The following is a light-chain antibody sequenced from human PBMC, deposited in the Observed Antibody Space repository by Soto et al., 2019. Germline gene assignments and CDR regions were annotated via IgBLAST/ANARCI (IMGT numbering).Light chain of an antibody. CDR3: QQYRDLPQT. CDR2: NSS. V-gene: IGKV3-20*01. J-gene: IGKJ1*01. Sequence: ETVLTQSPGTLSLSPGARATLSCRASQSVRSNYLAWYQQKPGQAPRLLLYNSSTRATGIPDRFSGSGSGTDFTLTISRLEPEDFALYYCQQYRDLPQTFGQRTKV. CDR1: QSVRSNY.